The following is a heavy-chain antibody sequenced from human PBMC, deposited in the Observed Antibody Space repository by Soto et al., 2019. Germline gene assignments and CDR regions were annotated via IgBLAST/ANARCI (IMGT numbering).Heavy chain of an antibody. D-gene: IGHD3-22*01. Sequence: ASVKVSCKASGGTFSSYTISWVRQAPGQGLEWMGRIIPFLGLANYAQKFQGRVTITADKSTSTAYMELSSLRSEDTAVYYCARAYYDSGVPDIWGQGTMVTVSS. J-gene: IGHJ3*02. CDR1: GGTFSSYT. V-gene: IGHV1-69*02. CDR2: IIPFLGLA. CDR3: ARAYYDSGVPDI.